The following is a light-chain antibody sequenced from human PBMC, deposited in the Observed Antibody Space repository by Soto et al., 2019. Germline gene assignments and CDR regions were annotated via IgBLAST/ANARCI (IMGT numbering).Light chain of an antibody. Sequence: DRVMSQSSATLSVSRGEQATRSSRVTQSVRSDLAWYQQRPGQASRLLIYGASSRATGISVRFSGRWSGTHFTLTIPCLEPEDFAVYCCQEYDGARPVTFGCGTRLEIK. CDR2: GAS. CDR1: QSVRSD. V-gene: IGKV3D-15*01. CDR3: QEYDGARPVT. J-gene: IGKJ5*01.